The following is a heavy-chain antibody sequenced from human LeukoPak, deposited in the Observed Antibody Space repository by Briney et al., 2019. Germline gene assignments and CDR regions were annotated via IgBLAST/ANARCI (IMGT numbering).Heavy chain of an antibody. Sequence: GGSLRLSCPVSGFTFSTYVMHWVRQAPGKGLEYVSAISSNGDNTYYADSVKGRFTISRDNSRNTLYLQMSSLRADDTAVYYCVRGTGYWGQGTLVTVSS. V-gene: IGHV3-64D*06. CDR2: ISSNGDNT. J-gene: IGHJ4*02. CDR3: VRGTGY. CDR1: GFTFSTYV.